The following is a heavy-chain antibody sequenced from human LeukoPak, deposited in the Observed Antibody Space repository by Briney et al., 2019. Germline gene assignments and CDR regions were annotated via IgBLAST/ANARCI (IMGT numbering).Heavy chain of an antibody. CDR3: ARDYLVGGTDAFDI. V-gene: IGHV3-48*03. D-gene: IGHD1-1*01. J-gene: IGHJ3*02. CDR1: GFTFSSYE. CDR2: IGGSGSTI. Sequence: GGSLRLSCAASGFTFSSYEMNWVRQAPGKGLEWVSYIGGSGSTIYYADSVKGRFTISRDNAKNSLYLQMNRLRGEDTAVYYCARDYLVGGTDAFDIWGQGTMVSVSS.